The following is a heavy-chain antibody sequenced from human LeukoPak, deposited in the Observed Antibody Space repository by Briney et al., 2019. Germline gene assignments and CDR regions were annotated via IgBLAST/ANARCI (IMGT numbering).Heavy chain of an antibody. CDR3: ARESATAIYDY. V-gene: IGHV4-34*01. CDR1: GGCFSGYY. D-gene: IGHD2-2*02. CDR2: INHSGST. J-gene: IGHJ4*02. Sequence: SETLSLTCAVYGGCFSGYYWSWIRQPPGKGLEWIGEINHSGSTNYNPSLKSRVTISVDTSKNQFSLKLSSVTAADTAVYYCARESATAIYDYWGQGTLVTVSS.